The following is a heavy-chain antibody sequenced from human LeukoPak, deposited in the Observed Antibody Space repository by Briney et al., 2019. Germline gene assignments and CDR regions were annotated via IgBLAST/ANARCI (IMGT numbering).Heavy chain of an antibody. CDR3: AKGGYSYGFSDAFDI. Sequence: PGRSLRLSCAASGFTFSSYGMHWVRQAPGKGLEWVAVISYDGSNKYYADSVQGRFTISRDNSKNTLYLQMNSLRAEDTAVYYCAKGGYSYGFSDAFDIWGQGTMVTVSS. D-gene: IGHD5-18*01. CDR2: ISYDGSNK. J-gene: IGHJ3*02. V-gene: IGHV3-30*18. CDR1: GFTFSSYG.